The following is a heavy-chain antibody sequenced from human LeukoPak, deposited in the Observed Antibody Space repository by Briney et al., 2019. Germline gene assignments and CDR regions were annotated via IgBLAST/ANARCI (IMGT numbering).Heavy chain of an antibody. Sequence: GSLRFSCTASGFAFSVYAMSWLRQPPGKRLEWVSTINANSGTTSYAASVRGGFTISRDNSKNTLYLQLNTLRADDTATYYCAKPRSRGLAVTADWFHPWGQGTLVVVSS. CDR1: GFAFSVYA. J-gene: IGHJ5*01. CDR3: AKPRSRGLAVTADWFHP. V-gene: IGHV3-23*01. D-gene: IGHD6-19*01. CDR2: INANSGTT.